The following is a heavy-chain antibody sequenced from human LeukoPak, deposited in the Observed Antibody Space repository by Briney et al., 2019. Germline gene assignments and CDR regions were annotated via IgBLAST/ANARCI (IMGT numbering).Heavy chain of an antibody. V-gene: IGHV3-30*02. Sequence: GGSLRLSCAAPGFTFSSYMMTWVRQAPGKGLEWVAFIRYDGSNKYYADSVKGRFTISRDNSKNTLYLQMNSLRAEDTAVYNCAKDSSGYYYDDYYFDYWGQGTLVTVSS. CDR3: AKDSSGYYYDDYYFDY. CDR2: IRYDGSNK. J-gene: IGHJ4*02. CDR1: GFTFSSYM. D-gene: IGHD3-22*01.